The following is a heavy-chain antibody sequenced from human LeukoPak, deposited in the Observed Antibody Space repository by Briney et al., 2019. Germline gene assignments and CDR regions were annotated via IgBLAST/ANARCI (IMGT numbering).Heavy chain of an antibody. J-gene: IGHJ4*02. D-gene: IGHD6-19*01. V-gene: IGHV3-53*01. CDR2: IYSSGIT. CDR3: ARERDYSGWQFDY. Sequence: GGCLRLSCAASGLTVSSNYMTWVRQAPGKGLEWVSVIYSSGITYYADSVKGRFTISRDNSKNTLYLQMNSLRAEDTAVYYCARERDYSGWQFDYWGQGTLVTVSS. CDR1: GLTVSSNY.